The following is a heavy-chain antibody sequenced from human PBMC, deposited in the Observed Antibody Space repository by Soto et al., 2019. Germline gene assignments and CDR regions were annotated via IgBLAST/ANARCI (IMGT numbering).Heavy chain of an antibody. Sequence: ASVKVSCKASGYTFSGHAIHWLRQAPGQRPEWLGWINAGNSKTYYSEKFEGRVTFTRDTVATTVYMELNSLTSEDTAVYYCGRVARAGGSVDRFDPWGQGTLVTVSS. CDR3: GRVARAGGSVDRFDP. V-gene: IGHV1-3*01. J-gene: IGHJ5*02. D-gene: IGHD6-25*01. CDR2: INAGNSKT. CDR1: GYTFSGHA.